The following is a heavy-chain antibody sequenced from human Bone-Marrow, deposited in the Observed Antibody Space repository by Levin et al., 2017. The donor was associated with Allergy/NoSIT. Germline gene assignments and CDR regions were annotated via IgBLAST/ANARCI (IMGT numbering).Heavy chain of an antibody. CDR1: GNTFTSYD. CDR3: ARGRKLQYFDWLSPGVEFDF. D-gene: IGHD3-9*01. CDR2: MNPNSGNT. V-gene: IGHV1-8*01. Sequence: GESLKISCKASGNTFTSYDINWVRQATGQGLEWMGWMNPNSGNTGYAQKFQGRVTMTRNTSISTVYMELSSLRSEGTAVYYCARGRKLQYFDWLSPGVEFDFWGQGTLVTVSS. J-gene: IGHJ4*02.